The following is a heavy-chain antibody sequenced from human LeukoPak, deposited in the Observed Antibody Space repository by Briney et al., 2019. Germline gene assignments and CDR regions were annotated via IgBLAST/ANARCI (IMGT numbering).Heavy chain of an antibody. Sequence: SETLSLTCTVSGGSISIYYWSWIRPPAEKGLEWIGRIYTRGSTNYNPFLKSRVTMSVDTSKNQFSLKLSSVTAADTAVYYCARDSSSWVYYYYMDVWGKGTTVTVSS. CDR2: IYTRGST. CDR1: GGSISIYY. CDR3: ARDSSSWVYYYYMDV. V-gene: IGHV4-4*07. J-gene: IGHJ6*03. D-gene: IGHD6-13*01.